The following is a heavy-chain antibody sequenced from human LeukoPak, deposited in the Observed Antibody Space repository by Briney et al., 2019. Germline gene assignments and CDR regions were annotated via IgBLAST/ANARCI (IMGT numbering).Heavy chain of an antibody. Sequence: GASVKVSCKASGYTFTSYGISWVRQAPGQGLEWMGWISAYNGNTNYAQKLQGRVTMTTDTSTSTAYMELRSLRSDDTAVYYCARVKSYYDSSGYDNWFDPWGQGTLVTVSS. D-gene: IGHD3-22*01. CDR3: ARVKSYYDSSGYDNWFDP. J-gene: IGHJ5*02. V-gene: IGHV1-18*01. CDR2: ISAYNGNT. CDR1: GYTFTSYG.